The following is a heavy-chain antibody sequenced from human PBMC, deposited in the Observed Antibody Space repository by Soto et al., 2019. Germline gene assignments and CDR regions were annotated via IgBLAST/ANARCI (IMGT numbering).Heavy chain of an antibody. Sequence: SETLSLTCTVSGGSISSYYWSWIRQPPGKGLEWIGYIYYSGSTNYNPSLKSRVTISVDTSKNQFSLKLSSVTAADTAVYYCARVWGSSPIVGGLRWFDYWGQGTLVTVSS. CDR2: IYYSGST. V-gene: IGHV4-59*01. D-gene: IGHD3-16*01. CDR3: ARVWGSSPIVGGLRWFDY. CDR1: GGSISSYY. J-gene: IGHJ4*02.